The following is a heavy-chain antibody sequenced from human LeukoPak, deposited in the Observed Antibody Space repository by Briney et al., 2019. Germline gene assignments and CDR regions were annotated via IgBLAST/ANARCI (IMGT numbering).Heavy chain of an antibody. D-gene: IGHD3-10*01. J-gene: IGHJ4*02. CDR2: IYTNENT. Sequence: SETLSLTCTVSGSSINSYYWSWIRQPPGKGLEWIGYIYTNENTNYNPSLKSRVTMSVDMSKNQFSLRLSSVTAADTAVYYCARQAYYSESGSWTGFHYWGQGTLVPVSS. CDR3: ARQAYYSESGSWTGFHY. V-gene: IGHV4-4*09. CDR1: GSSINSYY.